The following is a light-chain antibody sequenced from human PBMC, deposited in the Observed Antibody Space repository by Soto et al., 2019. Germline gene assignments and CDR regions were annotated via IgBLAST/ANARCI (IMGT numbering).Light chain of an antibody. J-gene: IGKJ3*01. Sequence: DIQMTQSPSSLSASVGDRVTITCQASQDISNYLNWYQQKPGKAPKLLMSGASILETGVPSRFSGSGSGTDFTFTISGLQPEDIATYYCQQYYTLPPTFGPGTKVDLK. V-gene: IGKV1-33*01. CDR2: GAS. CDR3: QQYYTLPPT. CDR1: QDISNY.